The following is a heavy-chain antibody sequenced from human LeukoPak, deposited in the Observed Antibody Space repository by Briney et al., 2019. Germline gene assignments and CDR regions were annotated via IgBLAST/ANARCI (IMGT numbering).Heavy chain of an antibody. CDR2: INPNSGGT. J-gene: IGHJ4*02. CDR1: GYTFTGYY. Sequence: ASVKVSCKASGYTFTGYYMHWVRQAPGQGIEWMGRINPNSGGTNYAQKFQGRVTMTRDTSISTAYMELSRLRSDDTAVYYCAREEGYYGSGRSLDYWGQGTLVTVSS. CDR3: AREEGYYGSGRSLDY. D-gene: IGHD3-10*01. V-gene: IGHV1-2*06.